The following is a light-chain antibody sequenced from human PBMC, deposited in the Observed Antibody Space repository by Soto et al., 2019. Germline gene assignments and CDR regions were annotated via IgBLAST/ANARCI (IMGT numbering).Light chain of an antibody. J-gene: IGKJ1*01. CDR3: QQYNNWPPGT. CDR2: GAS. Sequence: EILMTQSPATLSVSPGERATLSCRASQSVSSDLAWYQQRPGQAPRLLIYGASTRATGIPARFSGSGSGTEFTLTISSLQSEDFAVYYCQQYNNWPPGTF. V-gene: IGKV3-15*01. CDR1: QSVSSD.